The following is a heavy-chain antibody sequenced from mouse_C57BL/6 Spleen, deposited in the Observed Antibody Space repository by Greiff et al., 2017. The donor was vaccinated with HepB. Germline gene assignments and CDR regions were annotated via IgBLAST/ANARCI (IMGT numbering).Heavy chain of an antibody. CDR1: GYTFTSYW. D-gene: IGHD4-1*01. CDR2: IDPSDSET. V-gene: IGHV1-52*01. Sequence: QVQLQQPGAELVRPGSSVKLSCKASGYTFTSYWMPWVKQRPIQGLEWIGNIDPSDSETHYNQKFKDKATLTVDTSSSTAYMQLSSLTSGDSAVYYCAREAGTGTGYYAMDYWGQGTSVTVSS. J-gene: IGHJ4*01. CDR3: AREAGTGTGYYAMDY.